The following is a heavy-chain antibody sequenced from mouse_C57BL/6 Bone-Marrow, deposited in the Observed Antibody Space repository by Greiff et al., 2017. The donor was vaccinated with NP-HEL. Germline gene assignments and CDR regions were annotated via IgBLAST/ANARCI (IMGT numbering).Heavy chain of an antibody. D-gene: IGHD2-3*01. CDR1: GFTFSDYY. J-gene: IGHJ4*01. V-gene: IGHV5-16*01. CDR3: ARGGDGYFYYAMDY. CDR2: INYDGSST. Sequence: EVKVVESEGGLVQPGSSMKLSCTASGFTFSDYYMAWVRQVPEKGLEWVANINYDGSSTYYLDSLKSRFIISRDNAKNILYLQMSSLKSEDTATYYCARGGDGYFYYAMDYWGQGTSVTVSS.